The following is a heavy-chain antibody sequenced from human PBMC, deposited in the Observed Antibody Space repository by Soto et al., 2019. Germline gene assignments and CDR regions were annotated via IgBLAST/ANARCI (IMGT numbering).Heavy chain of an antibody. CDR2: ISYDGSNK. V-gene: IGHV3-30*03. CDR3: ATEYYAFWSCYYKYIGY. J-gene: IGHJ4*02. CDR1: GFTFSSYG. Sequence: QVQLVESGGGVVQPGRSLRLSCAASGFTFSSYGMHWVRQAPCKGLEWVAVISYDGSNKYYADSVKGQVTISRDNSKNTLYMQMNNLRAMDTAVYYCATEYYAFWSCYYKYIGYWGQGTLVTVTS. D-gene: IGHD3-3*01.